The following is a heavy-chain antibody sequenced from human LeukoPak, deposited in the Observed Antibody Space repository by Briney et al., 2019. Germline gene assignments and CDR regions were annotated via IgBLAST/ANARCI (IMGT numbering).Heavy chain of an antibody. CDR2: ISSSSSYI. CDR1: GFTFSSYS. D-gene: IGHD6-6*01. Sequence: GGSLRLSCAASGFTFSSYSMNWVRQAPGKGLEWVSSISSSSSYIYYADSVKGRFTISRDNAKNSLYLQMNSLRAEDTAVYYCARVDSSSSAEDDYWGQGTLVTVSS. V-gene: IGHV3-21*01. CDR3: ARVDSSSSAEDDY. J-gene: IGHJ4*02.